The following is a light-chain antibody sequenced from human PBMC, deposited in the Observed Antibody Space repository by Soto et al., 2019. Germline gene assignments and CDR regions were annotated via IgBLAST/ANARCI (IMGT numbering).Light chain of an antibody. CDR1: QSVSSN. V-gene: IGKV3-11*01. J-gene: IGKJ5*01. Sequence: ETVMTQSPATLSVSPGERATLSCRASQSVSSNLAWYQQKPGQPPRLLIYDISTRATGIPTRFSGSGSGTDFTLTISSLEPEDFAVYYCQQRSNWPSITFGQGTRLEIK. CDR3: QQRSNWPSIT. CDR2: DIS.